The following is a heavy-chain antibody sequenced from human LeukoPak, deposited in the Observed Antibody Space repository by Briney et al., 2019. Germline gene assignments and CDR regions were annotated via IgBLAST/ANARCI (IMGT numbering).Heavy chain of an antibody. CDR2: ISYDGSNK. V-gene: IGHV3-30*03. CDR1: GFTFSSYG. D-gene: IGHD1-26*01. J-gene: IGHJ5*02. CDR3: ATVGATTGWFDP. Sequence: PGGSLRLSCAASGFTFSSYGMHWVRQAPGKGLEWVAVISYDGSNKYYADSVKGRFTISRDNSKNTLYLQMNSLRAEDTAVYYCATVGATTGWFDPWGQGTLVTVSS.